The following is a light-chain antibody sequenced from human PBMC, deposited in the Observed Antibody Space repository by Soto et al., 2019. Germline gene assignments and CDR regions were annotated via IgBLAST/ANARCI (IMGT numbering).Light chain of an antibody. Sequence: QSALTQSPSASWSPGQSVTISCTGTSSDVGGHNYVSWYQHHPGKAPKLIIYEVSKRPSGVPDRFSGSKSANTAALTVSGLQAEDEAFYYCSSTAGNNNLVFGGGTKLTVL. J-gene: IGLJ3*02. V-gene: IGLV2-8*01. CDR2: EVS. CDR1: SSDVGGHNY. CDR3: SSTAGNNNLV.